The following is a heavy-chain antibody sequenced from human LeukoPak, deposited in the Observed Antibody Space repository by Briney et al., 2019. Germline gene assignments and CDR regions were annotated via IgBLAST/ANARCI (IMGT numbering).Heavy chain of an antibody. CDR1: GGTSSSYA. CDR3: ARVGDFWSGYYPRAWFDP. CDR2: IIPIFGTA. D-gene: IGHD3-3*01. J-gene: IGHJ5*02. V-gene: IGHV1-69*13. Sequence: SVKVSCKASGGTSSSYAISWVRQAPGQGLEWMGGIIPIFGTANYAQKSQGRVTITADESTSTAYMELSSLRSEDTAVYYCARVGDFWSGYYPRAWFDPWGQGTLVTVSS.